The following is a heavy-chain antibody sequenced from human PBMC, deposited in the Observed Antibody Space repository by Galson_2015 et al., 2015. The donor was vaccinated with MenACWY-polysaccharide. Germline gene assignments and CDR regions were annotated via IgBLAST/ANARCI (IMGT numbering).Heavy chain of an antibody. CDR2: ISGSSGNI. Sequence: SLRLSCAASGFTFDTYSLIWVRQAPGKGLQWVSAISGSSGNIYYGDSVKGRFTISRDNAKNTLYLQMNSLRAEDTAIYYCASRTRFRTGSGPEDYWGQGTLVTVSS. V-gene: IGHV3-21*01. D-gene: IGHD1/OR15-1a*01. CDR1: GFTFDTYS. J-gene: IGHJ4*02. CDR3: ASRTRFRTGSGPEDY.